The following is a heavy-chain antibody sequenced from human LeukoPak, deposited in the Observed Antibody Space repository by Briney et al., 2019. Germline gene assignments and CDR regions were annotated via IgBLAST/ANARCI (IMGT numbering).Heavy chain of an antibody. CDR2: ISPTGSTT. V-gene: IGHV3-74*01. Sequence: GGSLRLSCAATGFSFSGHWMHWARQLPGKGLVWVSRISPTGSTTSYADSVKGRFTVSRDNAKNTLYLQVNNLRAEDTAVYYCARGPSSNWSGLDFWGQGTLLTVSS. D-gene: IGHD6-13*01. J-gene: IGHJ4*02. CDR3: ARGPSSNWSGLDF. CDR1: GFSFSGHW.